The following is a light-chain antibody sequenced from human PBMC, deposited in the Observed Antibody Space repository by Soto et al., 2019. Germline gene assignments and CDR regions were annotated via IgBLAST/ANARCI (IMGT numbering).Light chain of an antibody. Sequence: QSVLTQPASVSGSPGQSITISCTGTSSDVGTYNYVSWHQQHSGKAPKLMIYEVSNRPSGVSNRFSGSKSGNTASLTISGLQAEDEADYYCSSYTSSSTYVFGTGTKVTV. J-gene: IGLJ1*01. CDR2: EVS. V-gene: IGLV2-14*01. CDR3: SSYTSSSTYV. CDR1: SSDVGTYNY.